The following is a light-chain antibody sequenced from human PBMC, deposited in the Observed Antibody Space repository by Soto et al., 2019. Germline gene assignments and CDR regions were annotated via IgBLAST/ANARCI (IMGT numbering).Light chain of an antibody. Sequence: DIQMTQSPSSLSASVGDRVTITCRARQSISNYLNWYQQKPGKAPKLLIYGASSLQSGVPSRFSGSGSETDFTLTITSLQPEDFATYYCQQSSSTPFLGTFGQGTRLEIK. J-gene: IGKJ5*01. CDR3: QQSSSTPFLGT. CDR2: GAS. V-gene: IGKV1-39*01. CDR1: QSISNY.